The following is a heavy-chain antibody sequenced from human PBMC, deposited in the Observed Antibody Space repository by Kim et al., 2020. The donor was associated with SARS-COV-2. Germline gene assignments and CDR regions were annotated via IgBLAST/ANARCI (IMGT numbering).Heavy chain of an antibody. V-gene: IGHV3-23*01. CDR1: GFTFSTYP. Sequence: GGSLRLSCVASGFTFSTYPMSWVRQAPGKRLEWVEWVSAIGASGATTYYRDSVKGRFTISRDNSKNTLYLQVNSLRVDDTGIYYCVKHVGSTSGFDQWGQGALVTVSS. J-gene: IGHJ4*02. CDR2: IGASGATT. D-gene: IGHD1-26*01. CDR3: VKHVGSTSGFDQ.